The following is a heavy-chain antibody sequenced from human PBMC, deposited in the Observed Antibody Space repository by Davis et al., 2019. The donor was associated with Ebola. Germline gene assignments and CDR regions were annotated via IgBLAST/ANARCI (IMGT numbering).Heavy chain of an antibody. J-gene: IGHJ6*02. Sequence: ASVKVSCKASGYTFTSYGISWVRQAPGQGLEWMGWISAYNGNTNYAQKLQGRVTMTTDTSTSTAYMELSRLRSDDTAVYYCARVTGPSSSSAYYGMDVWGQGTTVTVSS. CDR3: ARVTGPSSSSAYYGMDV. CDR2: ISAYNGNT. D-gene: IGHD6-6*01. CDR1: GYTFTSYG. V-gene: IGHV1-18*01.